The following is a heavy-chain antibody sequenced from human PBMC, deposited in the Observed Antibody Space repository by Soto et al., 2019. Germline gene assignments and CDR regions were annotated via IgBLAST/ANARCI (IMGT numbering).Heavy chain of an antibody. Sequence: SETLSLTCTVSGGSISSYYWSWIRQPPGKGLEWIGYIYYSGSTNYNPSLKSRVTISVDTSKNEFSLKLSPVTAADTAVYYCASLRSIVATTTTDYWGQGTLVTVSS. V-gene: IGHV4-59*01. CDR1: GGSISSYY. CDR3: ASLRSIVATTTTDY. J-gene: IGHJ4*02. D-gene: IGHD5-12*01. CDR2: IYYSGST.